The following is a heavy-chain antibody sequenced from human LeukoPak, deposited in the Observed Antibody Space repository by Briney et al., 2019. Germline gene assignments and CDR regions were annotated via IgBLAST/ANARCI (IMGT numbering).Heavy chain of an antibody. CDR3: ARYSYGDYYYGMDV. V-gene: IGHV1-46*01. D-gene: IGHD5-18*01. J-gene: IGHJ6*02. CDR2: INPSGGST. Sequence: ASVKVSCKASGGTFSSYAISWVRQAPGQGLEWMGIINPSGGSTSYAQKFQGRVTMTRDTSTSTVYMELSSLRSEDTAVYYCARYSYGDYYYGMDVWGQGTTVTVSS. CDR1: GGTFSSYA.